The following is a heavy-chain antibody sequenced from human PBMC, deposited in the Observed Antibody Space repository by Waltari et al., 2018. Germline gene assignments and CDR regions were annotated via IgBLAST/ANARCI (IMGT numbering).Heavy chain of an antibody. CDR1: GYTFTDYY. Sequence: QVQLVQSGAEVTEPGASLKVSCEASGYTFTDYYIHWVRLAPGQGLEWMGWISPKTGGTNYAQRFQGRVTLTRDTSLSTAYLELRGLNSDDTAVYYCARGGDDSDDYYNYYMDVWGKGTPVTIS. D-gene: IGHD2-21*02. CDR2: ISPKTGGT. CDR3: ARGGDDSDDYYNYYMDV. J-gene: IGHJ6*03. V-gene: IGHV1-2*02.